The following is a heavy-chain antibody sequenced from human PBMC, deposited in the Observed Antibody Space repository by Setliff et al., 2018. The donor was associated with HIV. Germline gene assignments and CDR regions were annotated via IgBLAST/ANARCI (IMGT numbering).Heavy chain of an antibody. V-gene: IGHV3-23*01. CDR2: IIGSGGST. Sequence: GGSLRLSCAASGFTFSSYAMSWVRQAPGKGLEWVSAIIGSGGSTYYADSVKGRFTISRDNSNNTLYLQMNSLRAEDTAVYYCAKGGYSSSWAPNWFDPWGQGTLVTVSS. CDR3: AKGGYSSSWAPNWFDP. CDR1: GFTFSSYA. J-gene: IGHJ5*02. D-gene: IGHD6-13*01.